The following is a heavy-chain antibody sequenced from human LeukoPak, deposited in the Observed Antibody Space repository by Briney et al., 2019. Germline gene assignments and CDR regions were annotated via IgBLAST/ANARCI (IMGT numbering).Heavy chain of an antibody. D-gene: IGHD2-2*01. V-gene: IGHV3-7*04. CDR3: ARVEDIGGVAAAMLDY. J-gene: IGHJ4*02. CDR1: GFTFSRFW. CDR2: IKQHGSDT. Sequence: GGSLRLSCAASGFTFSRFWLSWVRQAPGKGLEWVGSIKQHGSDTYYADVVRGRFTISGDNAKSTLYHNMNRLRHEDTAVYYCARVEDIGGVAAAMLDYSGQGALVTVSS.